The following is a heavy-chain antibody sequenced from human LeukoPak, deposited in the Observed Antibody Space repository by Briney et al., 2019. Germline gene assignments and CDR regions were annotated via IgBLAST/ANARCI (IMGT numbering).Heavy chain of an antibody. CDR1: GFTVSNNF. J-gene: IGHJ3*02. D-gene: IGHD3-10*01. V-gene: IGHV3-53*04. Sequence: GGSLRLSCAASGFTVSNNFMGWVRQAPGTGLEWVSGIYVDGSTYYADSAKGRFTISRHNSENTLYLQMSSLSPEDTAVYYCARDRGDWDAFDIWGQGTMVTVSS. CDR3: ARDRGDWDAFDI. CDR2: IYVDGST.